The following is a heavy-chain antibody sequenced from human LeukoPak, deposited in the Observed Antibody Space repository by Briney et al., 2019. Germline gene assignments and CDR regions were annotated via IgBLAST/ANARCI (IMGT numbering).Heavy chain of an antibody. Sequence: PGGSLRLSCAASGFSFSRYAMHWVRQAPGKGLEWVASIRSYSSYIYYADSVKGRFTISRDDAKKSLYLQMNSLTAEDTAVYFCARFSEVYYYVDVWAQGPRSPFP. V-gene: IGHV3-21*01. J-gene: IGHJ6*03. CDR2: IRSYSSYI. CDR3: ARFSEVYYYVDV. CDR1: GFSFSRYA. D-gene: IGHD2/OR15-2a*01.